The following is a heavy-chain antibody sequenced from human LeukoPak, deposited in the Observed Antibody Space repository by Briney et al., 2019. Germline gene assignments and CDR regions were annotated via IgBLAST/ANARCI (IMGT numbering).Heavy chain of an antibody. V-gene: IGHV3-7*01. J-gene: IGHJ4*02. CDR3: ARGYCSGGSCSKYDY. CDR2: IKQDGSEK. CDR1: GFTFSNYW. Sequence: GGSLRLSCAAFGFTFSNYWMSWVRQAPGKGLEWVAKIKQDGSEKYYVDSVKGRFTISRDNAKNSLYLQINSLRAEDTAVYYCARGYCSGGSCSKYDYWGQGTLVTVSS. D-gene: IGHD2-15*01.